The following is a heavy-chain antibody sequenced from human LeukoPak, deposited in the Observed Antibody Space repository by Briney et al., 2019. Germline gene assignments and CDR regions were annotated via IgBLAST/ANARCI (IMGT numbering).Heavy chain of an antibody. V-gene: IGHV3-30*18. CDR2: ISYDGSNK. J-gene: IGHJ4*02. CDR3: AKEGTEQWLSPAKYYFDY. CDR1: GFTFSSYG. D-gene: IGHD6-19*01. Sequence: GGSLRLSCAASGFTFSSYGMHWVRQAPGKGLEWVAVISYDGSNKYYADSVKGRFTISRDNSKNTLYLQMNSLRAEDTAVYYCAKEGTEQWLSPAKYYFDYWGQGTLVTVSS.